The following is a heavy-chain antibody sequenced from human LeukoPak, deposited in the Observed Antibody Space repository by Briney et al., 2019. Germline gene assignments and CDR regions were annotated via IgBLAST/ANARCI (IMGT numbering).Heavy chain of an antibody. CDR3: ARGRRSSGWYPALYYFDY. D-gene: IGHD6-19*01. CDR2: ISSSGSTI. Sequence: GGSLRLSCAASGFTFSDYYMSWIRQAPGKGLEWVSYISSSGSTIYYADSVKGRFTISRDNAKNSLYLQMNSLRAEDTAVYYCARGRRSSGWYPALYYFDYWGQGTLVTVSS. J-gene: IGHJ4*02. V-gene: IGHV3-11*01. CDR1: GFTFSDYY.